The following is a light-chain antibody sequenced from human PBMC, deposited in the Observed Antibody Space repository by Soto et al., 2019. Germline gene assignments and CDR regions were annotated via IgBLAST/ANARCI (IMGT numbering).Light chain of an antibody. CDR3: QQYGSSPRT. V-gene: IGKV3-20*01. CDR1: QSVSSSY. J-gene: IGKJ1*01. CDR2: GAS. Sequence: EIAMTQSPDTLSVSPGGRATLSCRASQSVSSSYLSWYQQKPGQSPSLLIYGASTRATAIPDRFSGSVSGTDFTLTIGRLEPEDFAVFYCQQYGSSPRTFGQGTKVHIK.